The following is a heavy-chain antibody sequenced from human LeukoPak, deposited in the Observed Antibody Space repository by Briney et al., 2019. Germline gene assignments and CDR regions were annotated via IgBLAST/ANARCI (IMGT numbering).Heavy chain of an antibody. J-gene: IGHJ4*02. D-gene: IGHD2-2*01. V-gene: IGHV1-2*02. CDR3: ARSHCTTTNCYSHFDY. CDR1: GYTFIGYY. CDR2: INPNSGAT. Sequence: ASVKVSGKASGYTFIGYYIHWVRQAPGLGFEWMGFINPNSGATKSAQKFQGRVTMTRDTSISTAYLDLSRLTSDDTALYYCARSHCTTTNCYSHFDYWGQGTLLTVSS.